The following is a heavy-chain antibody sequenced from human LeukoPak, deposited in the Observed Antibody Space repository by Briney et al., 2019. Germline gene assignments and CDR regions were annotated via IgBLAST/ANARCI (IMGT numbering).Heavy chain of an antibody. CDR1: GFTFSTYW. V-gene: IGHV3-7*01. CDR2: INQDGGEK. CDR3: ARDWSHYYDSSGYFDY. Sequence: GGSLRLSCAGSGFTFSTYWMTWVRQAPGKGLEWVANINQDGGEKYYVDSVKGRFTISRDNAKNTLYLQMNSLRAEDTAVYYCARDWSHYYDSSGYFDYWGQGTLVTVSS. D-gene: IGHD3-22*01. J-gene: IGHJ4*02.